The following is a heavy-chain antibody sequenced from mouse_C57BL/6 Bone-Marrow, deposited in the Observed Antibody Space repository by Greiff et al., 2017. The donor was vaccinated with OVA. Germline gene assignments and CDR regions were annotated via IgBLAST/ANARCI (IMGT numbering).Heavy chain of an antibody. V-gene: IGHV5-6*01. CDR1: GFTFSSYG. CDR3: ARHPAYYSTPSYAMDY. Sequence: EVQLVESGGDLVKPGGSLKLSCAASGFTFSSYGMSWVRQTPDKRLEWVATLSSGGSYTYYPDSVKGRFTISRDTAKNTLYLQLLSLKSDDTAMYYCARHPAYYSTPSYAMDYWVPGTSVPVSS. J-gene: IGHJ4*01. CDR2: LSSGGSYT. D-gene: IGHD2-5*01.